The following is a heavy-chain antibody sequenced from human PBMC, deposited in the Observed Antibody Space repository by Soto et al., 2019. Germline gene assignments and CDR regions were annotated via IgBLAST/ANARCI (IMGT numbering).Heavy chain of an antibody. V-gene: IGHV3-23*01. CDR1: GFTLSSYA. D-gene: IGHD6-19*01. Sequence: GALRLSGAASGFTLSSYAMGWVRQAPGKGLGWVSVIDYSGGTTYYADSVKGRFTISRDNSRSTLYLQMNSLRPEDTAVYYCAKDATRTSGWYYFDYWGQGALVTVSS. J-gene: IGHJ4*02. CDR3: AKDATRTSGWYYFDY. CDR2: IDYSGGTT.